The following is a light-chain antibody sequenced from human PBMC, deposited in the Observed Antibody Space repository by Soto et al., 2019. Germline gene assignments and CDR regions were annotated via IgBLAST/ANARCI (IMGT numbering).Light chain of an antibody. Sequence: EIVLTQSPGTLSLSPGERATLSCRASQSVTNNYLAWFQQKPGQAPRLXMYGASSRATGIPDRISGSGSGTDFTLTISRLEPEDFAVYYCQQYGSAPFTFGPGTKVDIK. CDR3: QQYGSAPFT. J-gene: IGKJ3*01. V-gene: IGKV3-20*01. CDR1: QSVTNNY. CDR2: GAS.